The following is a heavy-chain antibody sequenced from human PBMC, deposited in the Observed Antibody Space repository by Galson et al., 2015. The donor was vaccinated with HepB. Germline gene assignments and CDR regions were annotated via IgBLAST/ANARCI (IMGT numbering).Heavy chain of an antibody. J-gene: IGHJ4*02. CDR1: GFTLSDSA. D-gene: IGHD5-18*01. CDR2: IRSKTHSYAT. Sequence: SLRLSCAASGFTLSDSAVHWVRQAPGKGLEWVGRIRSKTHSYATAYAATVNGRFTVPRDDSTNTAYLQMHSLKTEDTAVYYCTRLEIYSSALDWGQGSLVSVSS. CDR3: TRLEIYSSALD. V-gene: IGHV3-73*01.